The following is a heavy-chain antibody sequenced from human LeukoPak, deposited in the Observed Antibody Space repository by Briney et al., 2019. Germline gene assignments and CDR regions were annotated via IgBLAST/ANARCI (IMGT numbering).Heavy chain of an antibody. CDR3: ARDGGYSSSSLYFDY. V-gene: IGHV1-69*13. Sequence: SVKVSCKASGGTFSSYAISWVRQAPGQGLEWMGGIIPIFGTANYAQKFQGRVTITADESTSTAYMELSSLRSEDTAVYYCARDGGYSSSSLYFDYWGQGTLVTVSS. D-gene: IGHD6-13*01. CDR1: GGTFSSYA. CDR2: IIPIFGTA. J-gene: IGHJ4*02.